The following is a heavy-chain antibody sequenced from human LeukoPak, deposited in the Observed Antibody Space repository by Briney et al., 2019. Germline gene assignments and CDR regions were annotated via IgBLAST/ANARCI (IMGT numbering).Heavy chain of an antibody. CDR2: FHHRGST. V-gene: IGHV4-38-2*01. Sequence: SETLSLTCGVSGYSISSGDYWGWVRQPPEKGLEWIGSFHHRGSTNYNTSLKSRLTIPVNTSKNQFSLKLTSVAAADTAVYYCARTSVNNGFDYWGQGILVTVSS. J-gene: IGHJ4*02. CDR3: ARTSVNNGFDY. CDR1: GYSISSGDY. D-gene: IGHD1-14*01.